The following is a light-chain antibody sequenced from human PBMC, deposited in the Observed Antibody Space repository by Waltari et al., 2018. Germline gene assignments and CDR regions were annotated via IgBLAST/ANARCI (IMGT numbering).Light chain of an antibody. V-gene: IGKV3-15*01. Sequence: ETVLTQSPVTLSVSSGERVALSCRASQGVRGFLAWYQQKPGQAPRLLVYDISTRATGIPARFSGSGSETEFTLTISGLQSEDFAVYYCQQYGSWPLTFGGGTKVDLK. J-gene: IGKJ4*01. CDR3: QQYGSWPLT. CDR2: DIS. CDR1: QGVRGF.